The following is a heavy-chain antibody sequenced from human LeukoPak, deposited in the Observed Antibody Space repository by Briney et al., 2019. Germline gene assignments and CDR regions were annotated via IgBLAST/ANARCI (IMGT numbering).Heavy chain of an antibody. CDR2: IIPIFGTA. CDR1: GGTFSSYA. D-gene: IGHD2-21*02. Sequence: SVKVSCKASGGTFSSYAISWVRQAPGQGLEWMGGIIPIFGTANYAQKFQGRVTITADESTSTAYMELSSLRSEDTAVYYCARGADAYSGGDCYSYFDYWGQGTLVTVSS. J-gene: IGHJ4*02. CDR3: ARGADAYSGGDCYSYFDY. V-gene: IGHV1-69*13.